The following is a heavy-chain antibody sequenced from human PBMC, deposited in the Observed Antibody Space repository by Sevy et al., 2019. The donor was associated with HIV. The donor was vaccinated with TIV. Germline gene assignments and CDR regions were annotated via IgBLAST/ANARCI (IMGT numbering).Heavy chain of an antibody. D-gene: IGHD3-22*01. V-gene: IGHV3-53*01. CDR3: ATDSPYYYDSSGYYKYGALDYYYYGMDV. CDR2: IYSGGST. Sequence: GGSLRLSCAASGFTVSSNYMSWVRQAPGKGLEWVSVIYSGGSTYYADSVKGRFTIPRDNSKNTVYLQMNSLRAEDTAVNYCATDSPYYYDSSGYYKYGALDYYYYGMDVWGQGTTVTVSS. J-gene: IGHJ6*02. CDR1: GFTVSSNY.